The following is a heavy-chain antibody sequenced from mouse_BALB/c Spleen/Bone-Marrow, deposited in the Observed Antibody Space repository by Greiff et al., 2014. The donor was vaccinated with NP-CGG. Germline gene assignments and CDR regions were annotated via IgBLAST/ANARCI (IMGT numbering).Heavy chain of an antibody. J-gene: IGHJ4*01. D-gene: IGHD2-1*01. Sequence: VQLKDSGGGLVQPGGCRKLSCAASGFTFSDYGMGWGRQAPGKGPEWVGVISNLAYSIYYADTVTGRFTISRENAKNTLYLEMSSLRSEDTAMYYCATIYYGNSYAMDYWGQGTSVTVSS. CDR1: GFTFSDYG. V-gene: IGHV5-15*02. CDR3: ATIYYGNSYAMDY. CDR2: ISNLAYSI.